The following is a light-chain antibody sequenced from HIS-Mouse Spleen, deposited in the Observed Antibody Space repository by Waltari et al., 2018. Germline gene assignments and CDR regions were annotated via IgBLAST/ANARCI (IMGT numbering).Light chain of an antibody. V-gene: IGLV1-47*01. CDR3: AAWDDSLSGWV. Sequence: QSVLTQPPSASGTPGQRVTISCSGSSSNIGSNYVYWYQQLPGTAPKLLIYGNTQRPSGVPDRFSGSKSGTSASLAISGLRSEDEADYSCAAWDDSLSGWVFGGGTKLTVL. J-gene: IGLJ3*02. CDR1: SSNIGSNY. CDR2: GNT.